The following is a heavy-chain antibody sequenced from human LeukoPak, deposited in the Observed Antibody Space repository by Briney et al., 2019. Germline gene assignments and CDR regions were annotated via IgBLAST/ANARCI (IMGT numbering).Heavy chain of an antibody. CDR2: ISSSSSYI. J-gene: IGHJ1*01. D-gene: IGHD1-1*01. Sequence: GGSLRLSCAASGFTFSSYSMNWVCQAPGKGLEWVSSISSSSSYIYYADSVKGRFTISRDNAKNSLYLQMNSLRAEDTAVYYCARDIRDPLDPIQHWGQGTLVTVSS. CDR1: GFTFSSYS. CDR3: ARDIRDPLDPIQH. V-gene: IGHV3-21*01.